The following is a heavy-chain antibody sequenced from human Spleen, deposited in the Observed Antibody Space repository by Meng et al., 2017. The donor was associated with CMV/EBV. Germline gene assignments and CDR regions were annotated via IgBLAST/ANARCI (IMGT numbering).Heavy chain of an antibody. CDR1: GFTFSSYG. Sequence: LSLTCAASGFTFSSYGMHWVRQAPGKGLEWVAFIRYDGSHEYYADSVKGRFTISRDNSKNTLYLQMNSLRTEDTTVYYCARAGSANWGYFDYWGQGTLVTVSS. CDR2: IRYDGSHE. J-gene: IGHJ4*02. V-gene: IGHV3-30*02. D-gene: IGHD7-27*01. CDR3: ARAGSANWGYFDY.